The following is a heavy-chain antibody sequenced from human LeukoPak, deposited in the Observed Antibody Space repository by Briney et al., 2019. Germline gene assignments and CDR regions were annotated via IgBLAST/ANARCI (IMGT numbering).Heavy chain of an antibody. D-gene: IGHD6-13*01. CDR1: GGSISSGNYY. V-gene: IGHV4-30-4*01. Sequence: PSETLSLTCTVSGGSISSGNYYWSWTRQPPGKGLEWIGNIYYSGSTDYNPSLKSRVTISVDTSKNQFSLKLSSVTAADTAVYSCARHRGIAATGFEYWGQGTLVTVSS. CDR3: ARHRGIAATGFEY. J-gene: IGHJ4*02. CDR2: IYYSGST.